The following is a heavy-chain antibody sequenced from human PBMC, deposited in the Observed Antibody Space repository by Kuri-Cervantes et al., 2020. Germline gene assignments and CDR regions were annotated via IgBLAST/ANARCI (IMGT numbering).Heavy chain of an antibody. CDR1: GFTFSSYG. J-gene: IGHJ6*03. V-gene: IGHV3-33*01. CDR3: ARDPYLGTPQRHQFYMDV. Sequence: GGSLRLSCAASGFTFSSYGMHWVRQAPGKGLEWVAIIWYDGSNQYYTDSVKGRFTISRDNSKNTLYLQMNSLRAEDTAVYYCARDPYLGTPQRHQFYMDVWGKGTTVTVSS. CDR2: IWYDGSNQ. D-gene: IGHD7-27*01.